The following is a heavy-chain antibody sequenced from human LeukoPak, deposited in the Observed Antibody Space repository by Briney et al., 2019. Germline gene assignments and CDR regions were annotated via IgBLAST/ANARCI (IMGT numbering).Heavy chain of an antibody. CDR3: VTRYYHYYGMDV. Sequence: ASVKVSCKASGYTFTSYAMHWVRQAPGHRLEWMGWINAGNGNTKYSQKLQGRVTMTEDTSTDTAYMELSSLRSEDTAVYYCVTRYYHYYGMDVWGQGTTVTVSS. CDR2: INAGNGNT. V-gene: IGHV1-3*01. CDR1: GYTFTSYA. J-gene: IGHJ6*02.